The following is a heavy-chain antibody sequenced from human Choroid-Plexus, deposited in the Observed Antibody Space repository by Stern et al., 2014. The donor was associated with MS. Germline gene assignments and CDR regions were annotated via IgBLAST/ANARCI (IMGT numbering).Heavy chain of an antibody. V-gene: IGHV3-30*18. D-gene: IGHD2/OR15-2a*01. CDR3: AKDRQYLTYFFDH. CDR1: GFTLGSCA. J-gene: IGHJ5*02. CDR2: VSYDGSNK. Sequence: LEESGGGVVQPGRPLRLSCVASGFTLGSCAMHWVRQAPGKGLEWVAGVSYDGSNKYYADSVKGRFTISRDNSQNTLYMQMSSLRPEDTAVYYCAKDRQYLTYFFDHWGQGSLVTVSS.